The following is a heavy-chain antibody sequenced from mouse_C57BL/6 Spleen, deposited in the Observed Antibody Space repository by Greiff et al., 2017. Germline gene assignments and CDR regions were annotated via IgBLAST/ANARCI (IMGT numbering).Heavy chain of an antibody. Sequence: VQLQQSGPELVKPGASVKISCKASGYAFSSSWMNWVKQRPGKGLEWIGRIYPGDGDTNYNGKCKGKATLTADKSSSTAYMQLSSLTSEDSAVYFFARHDYGSSYGAMDYWGQGTSVTVSS. D-gene: IGHD1-1*01. CDR1: GYAFSSSW. J-gene: IGHJ4*01. CDR2: IYPGDGDT. V-gene: IGHV1-82*01. CDR3: ARHDYGSSYGAMDY.